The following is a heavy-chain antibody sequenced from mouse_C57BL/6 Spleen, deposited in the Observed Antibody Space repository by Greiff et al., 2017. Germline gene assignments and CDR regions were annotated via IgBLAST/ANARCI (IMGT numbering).Heavy chain of an antibody. J-gene: IGHJ1*03. CDR2: IDPSDSYT. CDR3: ARSHYGSRHWYFDV. V-gene: IGHV1-50*01. Sequence: QVQLQQPGAELVKPGASVKLSCKASGYTFTSYWMQWVQQRPGQGLEWIGEIDPSDSYTNYNQKFKGKATLTVDTSSSTAYMQLSSLTSEDSAVYYGARSHYGSRHWYFDVWGTGTTVTVSS. CDR1: GYTFTSYW. D-gene: IGHD1-1*01.